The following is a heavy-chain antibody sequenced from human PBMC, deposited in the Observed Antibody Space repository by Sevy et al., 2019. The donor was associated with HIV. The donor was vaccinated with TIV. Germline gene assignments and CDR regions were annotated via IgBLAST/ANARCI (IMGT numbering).Heavy chain of an antibody. V-gene: IGHV3-30*18. Sequence: GGSLRLSCAASGFTFSSYGMHWVRQAPGKGLEWVAVISYDGSNKYYADSVKGRFTISRDNSKNTLYLQMNSLRAEDTALYYCAKGSGGYDYSSLDYWGQGTLVTVSS. CDR3: AKGSGGYDYSSLDY. D-gene: IGHD5-12*01. CDR2: ISYDGSNK. J-gene: IGHJ4*02. CDR1: GFTFSSYG.